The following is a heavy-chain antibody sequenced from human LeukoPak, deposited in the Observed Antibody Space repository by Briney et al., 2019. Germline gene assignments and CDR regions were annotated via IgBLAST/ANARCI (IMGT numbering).Heavy chain of an antibody. J-gene: IGHJ4*02. V-gene: IGHV4-30-4*07. CDR2: IYYSGST. CDR1: GGSISSGGYS. D-gene: IGHD5-24*01. CDR3: ARESAATMFYLDY. Sequence: SETLSLTCAVSGGSISSGGYSWSWIRQPPGTGLEWIGYIYYSGSTYYNPSLKSRVTISVDTSKNQFSLKLSSVTAADTAVYYCARESAATMFYLDYWGQGALVTVSS.